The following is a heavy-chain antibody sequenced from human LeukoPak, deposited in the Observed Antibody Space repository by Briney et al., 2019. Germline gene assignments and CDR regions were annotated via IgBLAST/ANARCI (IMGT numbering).Heavy chain of an antibody. CDR2: ITYSGST. D-gene: IGHD4-17*01. Sequence: PSETLSRTCTVSGGSISSYYWNWIRQPPGKELQWIGYITYSGSTMYNPSLKSRVTMSQDTSKNLFFLKLNSVTAADTAVYFCARYVTTLDYWGQGILVTVSS. V-gene: IGHV4-59*08. CDR3: ARYVTTLDY. CDR1: GGSISSYY. J-gene: IGHJ4*02.